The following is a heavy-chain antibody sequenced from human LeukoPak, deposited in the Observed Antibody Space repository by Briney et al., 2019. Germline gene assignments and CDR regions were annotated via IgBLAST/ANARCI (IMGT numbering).Heavy chain of an antibody. CDR2: IYSGGTK. J-gene: IGHJ4*02. V-gene: IGHV3-66*01. CDR1: GFTFSSYY. D-gene: IGHD3-10*01. CDR3: TKVVRTVATPEYYYDY. Sequence: PGGSLRLSCAASGFTFSSYYMSWVRQAPGKGLEWVSVIYSGGTKYYADFVKGRFTISRDKSKNTLYLQMNSLRADDTAVYYCTKVVRTVATPEYYYDYWGQGTLLTVSS.